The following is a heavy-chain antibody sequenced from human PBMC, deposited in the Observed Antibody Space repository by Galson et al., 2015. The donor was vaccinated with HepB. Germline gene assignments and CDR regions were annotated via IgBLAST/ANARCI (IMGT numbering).Heavy chain of an antibody. V-gene: IGHV3-30*18. CDR3: AKDRLGPIDY. J-gene: IGHJ4*02. CDR2: ISYDGGNK. D-gene: IGHD3-16*01. CDR1: GFTFSTYG. Sequence: SLRLSCAASGFTFSTYGMHWVRQAPGKGLEWVAVISYDGGNKYYADSVKGRFTISRDNSKNTLYLQMNSLRAEDTAVYYCAKDRLGPIDYWGQGTLVTVSS.